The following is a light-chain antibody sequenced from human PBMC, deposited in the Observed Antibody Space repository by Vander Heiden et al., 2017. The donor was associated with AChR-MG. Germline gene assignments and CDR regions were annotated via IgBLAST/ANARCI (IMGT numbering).Light chain of an antibody. CDR1: TSNIGAGYD. V-gene: IGLV1-40*01. Sequence: QSVLTQPPSVSGAPGQRVTIPCTGSTSNIGAGYDVHWYQQLPGSAPKLLIYTNSNRPSGVPDRFSGSKSGTSASLAITGLQAEDEAVYYCQSYDSSLSGVVFGGGTKLTVL. J-gene: IGLJ2*01. CDR3: QSYDSSLSGVV. CDR2: TNS.